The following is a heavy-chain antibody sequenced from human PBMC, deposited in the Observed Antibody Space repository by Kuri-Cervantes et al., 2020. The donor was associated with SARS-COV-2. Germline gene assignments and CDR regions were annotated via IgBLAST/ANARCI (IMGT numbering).Heavy chain of an antibody. CDR2: ITYDGSNK. CDR3: ARSVAGQWLDHGQGDLYYYYYGMDV. J-gene: IGHJ6*02. CDR1: GFTFSSYA. V-gene: IGHV3-30-3*01. Sequence: LPLTCAASGFTFSSYAMHWVRQAPGKGLEWVAVITYDGSNKYYADSVKGRFTISRDNSKNTLYLQMNSLRAEDTAVYYCARSVAGQWLDHGQGDLYYYYYGMDVWGQGTTVTVSS. D-gene: IGHD6-19*01.